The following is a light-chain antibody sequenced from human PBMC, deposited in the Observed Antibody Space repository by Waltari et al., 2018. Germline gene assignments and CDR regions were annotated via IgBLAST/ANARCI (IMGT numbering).Light chain of an antibody. J-gene: IGLJ2*01. Sequence: QSALTQPASVSASPGQSITISCTGTSGDVGGYDYVSWYQQHPGKAPQLIIYDVNKRPSGVSHRFSASKSGNTASLTIFRLQAEDEADYYCISYTSTTTYVVVGGGTKLTVL. CDR1: SGDVGGYDY. CDR3: ISYTSTTTYVV. V-gene: IGLV2-14*03. CDR2: DVN.